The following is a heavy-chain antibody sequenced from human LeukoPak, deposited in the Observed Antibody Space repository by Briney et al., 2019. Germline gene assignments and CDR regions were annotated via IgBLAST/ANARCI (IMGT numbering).Heavy chain of an antibody. Sequence: SQTLSLTCTVSGGSISSGSYYWSWIRQPAGKGLEWIMRIYTSGSTNYNPSLKSRVTISVDTSKNQFSLKLRSVTAADTAVYYCARDAAYYYDSSGLFDYWGQGTLVTVSS. J-gene: IGHJ4*02. CDR2: IYTSGST. CDR3: ARDAAYYYDSSGLFDY. CDR1: GGSISSGSYY. V-gene: IGHV4-61*02. D-gene: IGHD3-22*01.